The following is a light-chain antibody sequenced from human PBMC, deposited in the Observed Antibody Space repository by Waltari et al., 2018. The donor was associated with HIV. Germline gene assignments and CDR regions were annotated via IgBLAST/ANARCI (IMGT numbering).Light chain of an antibody. V-gene: IGLV3-25*03. CDR1: ALPKQY. J-gene: IGLJ2*01. Sequence: SYEVTRPPSVSVSPGQTARITCSGDALPKQYAHWYQQKPGQAPVVVILKDGERPSGIPGRFSGSSSGKTVTLTISGVQAEDEADYYCQSADSSGTSVVFGGGTKLTVL. CDR3: QSADSSGTSVV. CDR2: KDG.